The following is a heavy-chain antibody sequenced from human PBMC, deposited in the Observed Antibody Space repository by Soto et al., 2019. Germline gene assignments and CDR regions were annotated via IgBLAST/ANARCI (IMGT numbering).Heavy chain of an antibody. CDR1: GYTFTSYA. CDR3: ARTSGYYGYDY. V-gene: IGHV1-3*01. CDR2: INAGNGNT. J-gene: IGHJ4*02. Sequence: QVQLVQSGAEVKKPGASVKVSCKASGYTFTSYAMHWVRQAPGQRLEWMGWINAGNGNTKYSQKFQGRVTITGDTAASAAYMELSSLRSEDTAVYYCARTSGYYGYDYWGQGTRVTVSS. D-gene: IGHD3-22*01.